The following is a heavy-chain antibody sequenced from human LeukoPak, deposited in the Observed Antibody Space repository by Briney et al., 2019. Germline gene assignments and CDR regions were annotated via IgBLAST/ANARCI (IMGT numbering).Heavy chain of an antibody. CDR1: GGSISSSDW. D-gene: IGHD2-2*01. J-gene: IGHJ4*02. V-gene: IGHV4-4*02. CDR2: IYRTEDT. Sequence: KTSETLSLTCAVSGGSISSSDWWSWVRQPPGRGLEWIGYIYRTEDTNYNPSLKSRVTMSVDKSQNQLSLKLTSVTAADTAVYYCARDPHCSSSNCPYDYWGQGTLVIVSS. CDR3: ARDPHCSSSNCPYDY.